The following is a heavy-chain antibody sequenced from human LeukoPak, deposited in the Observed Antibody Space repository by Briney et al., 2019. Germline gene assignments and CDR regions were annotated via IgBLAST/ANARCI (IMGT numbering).Heavy chain of an antibody. CDR3: ASGITSTITGYF. J-gene: IGHJ4*02. V-gene: IGHV3-23*01. CDR2: ISGSGGST. CDR1: GFTFSSYA. D-gene: IGHD5-12*01. Sequence: PGGSLRLSCAASGFTFSSYAMSWVRQAPGKGLEWVSAISGSGGSTYYADSVKGRFTISRDNAKNSLYLQMNSLRAEDTAVYYCASGITSTITGYFWGQGTLVTVSS.